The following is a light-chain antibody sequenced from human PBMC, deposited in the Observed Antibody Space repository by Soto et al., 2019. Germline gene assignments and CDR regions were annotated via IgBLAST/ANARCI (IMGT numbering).Light chain of an antibody. J-gene: IGLJ1*01. CDR1: SSDVGGYNS. CDR3: KSYTSRSTYV. Sequence: ALTQPASVSGSPGQSITISCTGTSSDVGGYNSVSWYQHHPGKAPKLMIYDVSNRSSGVSSRFSGSKSDNTASLTISGLQAEDEADYYCKSYTSRSTYVFGTGTKVTDL. V-gene: IGLV2-14*03. CDR2: DVS.